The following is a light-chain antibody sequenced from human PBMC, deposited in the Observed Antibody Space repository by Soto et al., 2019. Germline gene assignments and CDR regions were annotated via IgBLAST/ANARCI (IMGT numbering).Light chain of an antibody. Sequence: EIVLSQSPGTLSLSPGERATLSCRASQSFAGSDLAWYQQKPGQAPRLLIYGVSSRATGIPDRFSGGGSGTDFTLTISRLEPEDFAVYYCQQYGASRTFGQGTKVEIK. V-gene: IGKV3-20*01. CDR1: QSFAGSD. CDR2: GVS. CDR3: QQYGASRT. J-gene: IGKJ1*01.